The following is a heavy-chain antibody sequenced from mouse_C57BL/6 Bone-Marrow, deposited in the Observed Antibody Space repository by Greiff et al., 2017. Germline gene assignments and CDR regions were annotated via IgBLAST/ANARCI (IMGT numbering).Heavy chain of an antibody. V-gene: IGHV1-55*01. D-gene: IGHD1-1*02. CDR2: IYPGSGRT. J-gene: IGHJ2*01. Sequence: QVQLQQPGAELVKPGASVTMSCKASGYTFTSYWITWVKQRPGQGLEWIGDIYPGSGRTYYNEQFKSKATLTADKSSSTAYKQLSSLTSEAAAVYYCARGRFGIPYYWGQGTTLTVSS. CDR3: ARGRFGIPYY. CDR1: GYTFTSYW.